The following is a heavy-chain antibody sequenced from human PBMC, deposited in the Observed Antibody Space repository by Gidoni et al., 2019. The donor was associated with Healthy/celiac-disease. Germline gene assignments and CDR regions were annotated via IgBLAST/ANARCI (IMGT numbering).Heavy chain of an antibody. CDR1: GFTFSSYA. D-gene: IGHD3-22*01. J-gene: IGHJ5*02. V-gene: IGHV3-23*01. Sequence: EVQLLESGGGLVQPGGSLRLSCAASGFTFSSYAMSWVRQAPGKGLEWVSAISGSGGSTYYADSVKGRFTISRDNSKNTLYLQMNSLRAEDTAVYYCAKDRYYDSSGYYPANNWFDPWGQGTLVTVSS. CDR3: AKDRYYDSSGYYPANNWFDP. CDR2: ISGSGGST.